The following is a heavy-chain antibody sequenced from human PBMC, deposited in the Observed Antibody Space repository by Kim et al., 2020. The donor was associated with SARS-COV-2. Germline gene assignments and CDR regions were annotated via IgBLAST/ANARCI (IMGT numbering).Heavy chain of an antibody. CDR3: ARLPDITGWPFDA. V-gene: IGHV4-59*01. J-gene: IGHJ4*02. D-gene: IGHD6-19*01. CDR2: IRYSGKT. Sequence: SETLSLTCTVSVDSINSDYWTWIRQPPGKGLEWIAYIRYSGKTAYNPSIRSRCAISIDPSKSHFSLQLTSVTAADTAVYFCARLPDITGWPFDAWGQGVLVTVSS. CDR1: VDSINSDY.